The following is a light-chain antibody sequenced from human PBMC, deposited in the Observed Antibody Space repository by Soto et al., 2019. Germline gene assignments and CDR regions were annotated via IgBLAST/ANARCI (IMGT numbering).Light chain of an antibody. J-gene: IGKJ5*01. CDR3: QQYDNWLIT. CDR1: QTLRRT. V-gene: IGKV3-15*01. CDR2: GAS. Sequence: ESGWTQSPGTLSLSPGERGTLSCRASQTLRRTYIAWYQQKPGQAPRVLIYGASTRATGLPARFSGSGSGTEFTLIISSLQSEDSAVYYCQQYDNWLITFCQGTLLE.